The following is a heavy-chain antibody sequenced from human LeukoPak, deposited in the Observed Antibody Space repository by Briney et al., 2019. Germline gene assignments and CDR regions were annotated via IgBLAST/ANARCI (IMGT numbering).Heavy chain of an antibody. CDR2: IYYSGST. D-gene: IGHD2-2*01. V-gene: IGHV4-39*07. CDR1: GGSISSSSYY. CDR3: ARGGYCSGSTCSSSNWFDP. Sequence: SETLSLTCTVSGGSISSSSYYWGWIRQPPGKGLEWIGSIYYSGSTYYNPSLKSRVTISVDTSKNQFSLKLSSVTAADTGVYYCARGGYCSGSTCSSSNWFDPWGQGTLVTVSS. J-gene: IGHJ5*02.